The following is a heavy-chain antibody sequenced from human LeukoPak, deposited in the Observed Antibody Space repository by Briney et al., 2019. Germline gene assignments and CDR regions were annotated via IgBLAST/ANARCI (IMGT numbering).Heavy chain of an antibody. V-gene: IGHV3-7*01. D-gene: IGHD3-22*01. CDR1: GFTFSSYW. J-gene: IGHJ4*02. CDR3: ARVEHSSWYYFDY. CDR2: IKQDGSEK. Sequence: PGGSLRLSCAASGFTFSSYWMSWVRQAPGKGLEWVANIKQDGSEKYYVDSVKGRFTISRDNAKNSLYLQMNSLRAEDTAVYYCARVEHSSWYYFDYWGQGTLVTVSS.